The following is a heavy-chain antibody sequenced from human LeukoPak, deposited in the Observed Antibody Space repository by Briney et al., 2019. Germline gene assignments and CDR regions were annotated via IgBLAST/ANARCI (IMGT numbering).Heavy chain of an antibody. CDR1: GGSFSGYY. CDR2: INHSGST. D-gene: IGHD6-19*01. Sequence: SETLSLTCAVYGGSFSGYYWSWIRQPPGKGLEWIGEINHSGSTNYNPSLKSRVTISLDTSKNQFSLTMNSVTAADTALYYCARGRPYNSDVPPWFDPWGQGTLVTVSS. J-gene: IGHJ5*02. V-gene: IGHV4-34*01. CDR3: ARGRPYNSDVPPWFDP.